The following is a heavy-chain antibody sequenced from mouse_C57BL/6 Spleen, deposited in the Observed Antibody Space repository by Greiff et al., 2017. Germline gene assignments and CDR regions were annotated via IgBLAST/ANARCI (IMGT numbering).Heavy chain of an antibody. Sequence: VQGVESGPGLVQPSQSLSITCTVSGFSLTSYGVHWVRQPPGKGLEWLGVIWSGGSTDYNAAFISRLSISKDNSKSQVFFKMNSLQADDTAIYYCAKMDYDEAYWGQGTLVTVSA. CDR2: IWSGGST. J-gene: IGHJ3*01. CDR3: AKMDYDEAY. CDR1: GFSLTSYG. V-gene: IGHV2-4*01. D-gene: IGHD2-4*01.